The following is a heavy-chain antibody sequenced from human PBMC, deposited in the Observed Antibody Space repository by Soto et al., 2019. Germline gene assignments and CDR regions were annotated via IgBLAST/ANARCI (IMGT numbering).Heavy chain of an antibody. J-gene: IGHJ3*02. CDR1: GGSFSTYY. CDR2: INHSGNN. Sequence: SETLSLTCVVSGGSFSTYYYNWIRQSPGKGLEWIGEINHSGNNNYSPSLKRRVTMSLDTSKNQFSLKLTSGTAADTAVYYCARGGSNDWQVAFDIWGQGTMVTVSS. CDR3: ARGGSNDWQVAFDI. V-gene: IGHV4-34*01. D-gene: IGHD3-9*01.